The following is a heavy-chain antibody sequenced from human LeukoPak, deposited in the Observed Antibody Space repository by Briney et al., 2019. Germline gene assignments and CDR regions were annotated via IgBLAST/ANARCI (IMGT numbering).Heavy chain of an antibody. CDR1: GFTFSSYA. V-gene: IGHV3-23*01. CDR2: ISGSGGST. Sequence: GSLRLSCAASGFTFSSYAMSWVRQAPGKGLEWVSAISGSGGSTYYADSVKGRFTISRDNSKNTLYLQMNSLRAEDTAVYYCARRGRLSSGWYDYFDYWGQGTLVTVSS. CDR3: ARRGRLSSGWYDYFDY. J-gene: IGHJ4*02. D-gene: IGHD6-19*01.